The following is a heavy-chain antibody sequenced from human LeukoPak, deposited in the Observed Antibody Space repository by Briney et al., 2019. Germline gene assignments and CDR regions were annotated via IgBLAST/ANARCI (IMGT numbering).Heavy chain of an antibody. Sequence: GGSLRLSCSASGFTFSTYWMSWVRQAPGKGLEWVANMRRDGNEIYYLDSVRGRFTISRDNAKNSLYLQMNSLRAEDTAVYYCARVAAGYSVNYFDYWGQGTLVTVSS. CDR1: GFTFSTYW. CDR2: MRRDGNEI. CDR3: ARVAAGYSVNYFDY. V-gene: IGHV3-7*01. D-gene: IGHD4-23*01. J-gene: IGHJ4*02.